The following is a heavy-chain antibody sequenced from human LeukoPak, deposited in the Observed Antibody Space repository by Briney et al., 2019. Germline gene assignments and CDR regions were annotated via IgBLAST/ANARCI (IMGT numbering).Heavy chain of an antibody. J-gene: IGHJ6*02. CDR2: ISSSSSTI. D-gene: IGHD3-10*01. CDR3: AREGGIWFGELSYYYYYGVDV. Sequence: GGSLRLSCAASGFTFSSYSMNWVRQAPGKGLEWVSYISSSSSTIYYADSVKGRFTISRDNAKNSLYLQMNSLRAEDTAVYYCAREGGIWFGELSYYYYYGVDVWGQGTTVTVSS. CDR1: GFTFSSYS. V-gene: IGHV3-48*01.